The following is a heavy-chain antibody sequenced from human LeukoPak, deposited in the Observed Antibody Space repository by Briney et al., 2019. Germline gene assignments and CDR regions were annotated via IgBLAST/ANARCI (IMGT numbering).Heavy chain of an antibody. J-gene: IGHJ4*02. Sequence: GESLKISCKGSGYSFTNYWIGWVRQMPGKGLEWMGIIYPGDSDTRYSPSFQGQGTISADKSISTAYLQWSSLKASDTAMYYCARREYNYDNGEDYYFDYWGQGTLVTVSS. CDR2: IYPGDSDT. V-gene: IGHV5-51*01. CDR3: ARREYNYDNGEDYYFDY. CDR1: GYSFTNYW. D-gene: IGHD5-18*01.